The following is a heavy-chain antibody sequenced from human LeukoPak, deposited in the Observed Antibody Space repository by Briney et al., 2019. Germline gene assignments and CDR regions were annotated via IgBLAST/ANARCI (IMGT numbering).Heavy chain of an antibody. CDR1: GGSISSYY. Sequence: PSETLSLTCTVSGGSISSYYWSWIRQPPGKGLEWIGYIYYSGSTNYNPSLKSRVTISVDTSKNQCSLKLSSVTAADTAVYYCAGSSTGGYYYMDVWGKGTMVTVSS. J-gene: IGHJ6*03. V-gene: IGHV4-59*01. CDR2: IYYSGST. D-gene: IGHD2-2*01. CDR3: AGSSTGGYYYMDV.